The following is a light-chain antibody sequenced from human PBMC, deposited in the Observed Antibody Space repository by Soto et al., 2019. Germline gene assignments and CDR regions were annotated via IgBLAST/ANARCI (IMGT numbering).Light chain of an antibody. Sequence: DIQLTQSPSTLSASVGDTVTITCRASQSISSWLAWYQQKPGKAPKLLIYKASSLESGVPSRFSGSGSGTEFTLTSSRLQPDDFATYYCQHYSSSPWTFGQGTKVEIK. J-gene: IGKJ1*01. V-gene: IGKV1-5*03. CDR3: QHYSSSPWT. CDR2: KAS. CDR1: QSISSW.